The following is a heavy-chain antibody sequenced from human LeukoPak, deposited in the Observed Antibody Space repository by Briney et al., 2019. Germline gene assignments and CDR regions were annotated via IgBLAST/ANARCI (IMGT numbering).Heavy chain of an antibody. CDR1: GYTFTNYG. V-gene: IGHV1-18*01. CDR2: ISTYTGDT. J-gene: IGHJ5*02. CDR3: ARDQSIAMVGGANNWFDL. Sequence: GASVKVSCKASGYTFTNYGISWVRQAPGQGLEWMGWISTYTGDTKYAQKLQGRVTMTTDTSSSTAYMELRSLRSDDTAVYYCARDQSIAMVGGANNWFDLWGQGTLVTVSS. D-gene: IGHD6-6*01.